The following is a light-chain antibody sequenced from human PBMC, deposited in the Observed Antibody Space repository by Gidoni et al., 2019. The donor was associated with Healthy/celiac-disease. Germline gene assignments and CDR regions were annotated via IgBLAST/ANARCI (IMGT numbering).Light chain of an antibody. CDR1: QSISSW. J-gene: IGKJ2*02. Sequence: DIQMTQSPSTLSASVGDRVTITCRASQSISSWLAWYQQKPGKAPKLLIYKASSLESGVPSRFSGSGSGTEFTLTISSLQPDDFATYYCQQYNSYVGXVXQGTKLEIK. CDR3: QQYNSYVGX. V-gene: IGKV1-5*03. CDR2: KAS.